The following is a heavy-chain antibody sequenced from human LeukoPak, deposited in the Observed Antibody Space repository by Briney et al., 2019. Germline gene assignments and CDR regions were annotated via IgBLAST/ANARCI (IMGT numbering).Heavy chain of an antibody. D-gene: IGHD6-19*01. J-gene: IGHJ4*02. CDR2: FGTRSTSI. CDR3: ARNSVAGTGNY. CDR1: GFTFSGYS. Sequence: GGSLRLSCTASGFTFSGYSMNWIRQAPGKGLEWVSSFGTRSTSIYHADSVKGRFTISRDNSKNTVYLQMNSLRPEDTAVYYCARNSVAGTGNYWGQGTLVTVSS. V-gene: IGHV3-21*04.